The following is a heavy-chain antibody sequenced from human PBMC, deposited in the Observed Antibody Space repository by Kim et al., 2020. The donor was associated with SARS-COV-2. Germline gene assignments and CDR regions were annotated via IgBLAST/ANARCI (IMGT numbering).Heavy chain of an antibody. CDR1: GFTFSSYG. V-gene: IGHV3-33*01. CDR2: IWYDGSNK. Sequence: GGSLRLSCAASGFTFSSYGMHWVRQAPGKGLEWVAVIWYDGSNKYYADSVKGRFTISRDNSKNTLYLQMNSLRAEDTAVYYCARDISPTLPQNWFDPWGQGTLVTVSS. J-gene: IGHJ5*02. CDR3: ARDISPTLPQNWFDP.